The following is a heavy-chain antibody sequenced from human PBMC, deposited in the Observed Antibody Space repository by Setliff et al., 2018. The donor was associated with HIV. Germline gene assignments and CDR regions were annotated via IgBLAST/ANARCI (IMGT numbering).Heavy chain of an antibody. CDR2: IRSKAYGGTT. D-gene: IGHD3-10*01. CDR1: GITFGDYA. J-gene: IGHJ6*03. V-gene: IGHV3-49*04. CDR3: TRGRLLWSGSYYYYYMDV. Sequence: GGSLRLSCTASGITFGDYAMSWVRQAPGKGLEWVGFIRSKAYGGTTEYAASVKGRFTISRDDSKSIAYLQMNSLKTEDTAVYYCTRGRLLWSGSYYYYYMDVWGKGTTVTVSS.